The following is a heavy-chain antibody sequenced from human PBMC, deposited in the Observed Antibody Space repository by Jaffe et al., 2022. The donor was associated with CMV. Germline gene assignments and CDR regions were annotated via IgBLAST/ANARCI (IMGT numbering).Heavy chain of an antibody. CDR3: ARHQNDPNYYDSSGYQPQGPFDY. V-gene: IGHV5-51*01. J-gene: IGHJ4*02. CDR1: GYSFTSYW. Sequence: EVQLVQSGAEVKKPGESLKISCKGSGYSFTSYWIGWVRQMPGKGLEWMGIIYPGDSDTRYSPSFQGQVTISADKSISTAYLQWSSLKASDTAMYYCARHQNDPNYYDSSGYQPQGPFDYWGQGTLVTVSS. D-gene: IGHD3-22*01. CDR2: IYPGDSDT.